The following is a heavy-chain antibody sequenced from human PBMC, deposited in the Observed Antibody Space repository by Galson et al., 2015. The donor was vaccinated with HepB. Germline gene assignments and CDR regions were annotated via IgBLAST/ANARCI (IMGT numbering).Heavy chain of an antibody. J-gene: IGHJ3*02. CDR2: IQHVGSPI. D-gene: IGHD2-21*01. CDR1: GLTFRRSG. CDR3: ARETSRIVFHAFDI. Sequence: SLRLSCAASGLTFRRSGMHWVRQAPGKGLEWLAVIQHVGSPIRYADSVKGRFTVSRDNSKNTLYLEMNNLRAEDPAVYYCARETSRIVFHAFDIWGQGTMVTVSS. V-gene: IGHV3-33*01.